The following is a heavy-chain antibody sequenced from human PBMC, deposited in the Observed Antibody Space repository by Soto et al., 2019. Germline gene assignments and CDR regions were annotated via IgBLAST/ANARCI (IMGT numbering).Heavy chain of an antibody. CDR2: ISRSSSTI. Sequence: GGSLRLSCAASGFTFSNYILNWVRQAPGKCLEWISSISRSSSTIYYAESVKGRFTISRDNAKNSLSLEMNSLRDEDTAVYYCARTGIEASGTMYGMDVWGPGATVNVSS. D-gene: IGHD6-13*01. J-gene: IGHJ6*02. V-gene: IGHV3-48*02. CDR3: ARTGIEASGTMYGMDV. CDR1: GFTFSNYI.